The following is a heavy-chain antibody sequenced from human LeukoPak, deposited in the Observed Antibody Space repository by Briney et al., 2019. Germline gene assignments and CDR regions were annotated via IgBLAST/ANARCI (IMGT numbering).Heavy chain of an antibody. CDR3: ASLTDSSGYSSREFDY. D-gene: IGHD3-22*01. V-gene: IGHV1-46*01. J-gene: IGHJ4*02. CDR2: INPSEGNT. CDR1: GYTFTSYY. Sequence: GASVKVSCKASGYTFTSYYMHWVRQAPGQGLEWMGIINPSEGNTSYAQKFQGRGTMTRDMSKSTVYMELSSLRSEDTAVYYCASLTDSSGYSSREFDYWGQGNLVTVSS.